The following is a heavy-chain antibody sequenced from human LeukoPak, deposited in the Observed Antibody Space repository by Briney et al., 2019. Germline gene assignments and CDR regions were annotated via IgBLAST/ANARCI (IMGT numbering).Heavy chain of an antibody. CDR1: GGSISSYY. CDR2: IYTSGST. V-gene: IGHV4-4*07. CDR3: ARAEEVRLWFGELFHNWFDP. D-gene: IGHD3-10*01. Sequence: SETLSLTCTVSGGSISSYYWSWIRQPAGKGLEWIGRIYTSGSTNYNPSLKSRVTMSVDTSKNQFSLKLSSVTAADTAVYYCARAEEVRLWFGELFHNWFDPWGQGTLVTVSS. J-gene: IGHJ5*02.